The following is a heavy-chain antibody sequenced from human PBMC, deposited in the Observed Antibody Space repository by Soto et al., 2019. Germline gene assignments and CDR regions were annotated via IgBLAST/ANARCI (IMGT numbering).Heavy chain of an antibody. CDR2: IIPIFGTA. V-gene: IGHV1-69*12. CDR3: ARGRLGSSWSTPFDY. Sequence: QVQLVQSGAEVKKPGSSVKVSCKASGGTFSSYAISWVRQAPGQGLEWMGGIIPIFGTANYAQKFQGRVTITADESTSTAYMERSSLRAEDTDVYYCARGRLGSSWSTPFDYWGQGTLVTVSS. J-gene: IGHJ4*02. CDR1: GGTFSSYA. D-gene: IGHD6-6*01.